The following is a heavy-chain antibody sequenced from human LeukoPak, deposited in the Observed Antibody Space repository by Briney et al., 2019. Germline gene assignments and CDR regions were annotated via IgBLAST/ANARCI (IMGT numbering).Heavy chain of an antibody. CDR2: LTGSGGNT. CDR1: GFTFSSYA. J-gene: IGHJ6*03. V-gene: IGHV3-23*01. Sequence: PGGSLRLSCAASGFTFSSYAMSWVRQAPEKGLEWVSGLTGSGGNTYYADSVKGRFTISRDNSKNTLSLQMNSLRAEDAAVYYCVKFRGIQHYNYHMDVWGKGTTVTVSS. D-gene: IGHD3-10*01. CDR3: VKFRGIQHYNYHMDV.